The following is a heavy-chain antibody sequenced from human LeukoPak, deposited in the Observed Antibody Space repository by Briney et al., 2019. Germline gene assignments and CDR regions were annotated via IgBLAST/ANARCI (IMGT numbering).Heavy chain of an antibody. J-gene: IGHJ4*02. CDR1: GFTFDDYG. CDR2: INWNGGST. D-gene: IGHD2-21*01. V-gene: IGHV3-20*04. CDR3: ARALELWSLYYLDY. Sequence: PGGSLRLSCAASGFTFDDYGMSWVRQAPGKGLEWVSGINWNGGSTGYADSVKGRFTISRDNAKNSLYLQMNSLRAEDAALYYCARALELWSLYYLDYWGQGTLVTVSS.